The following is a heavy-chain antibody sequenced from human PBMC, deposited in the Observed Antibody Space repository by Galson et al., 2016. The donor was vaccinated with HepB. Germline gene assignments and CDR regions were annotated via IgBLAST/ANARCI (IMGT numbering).Heavy chain of an antibody. CDR3: ARGCGGDCYSVSGY. Sequence: SLRLSCAASGFAVSNNYMSWVRQAPGRGLEGVSVIYSGGSIQYAESVKGRFTISRDTSKNTLYLQMTSLRVEDTAVYYCARGCGGDCYSVSGYWGQGTLVTVSP. V-gene: IGHV3-53*01. D-gene: IGHD2-21*02. CDR2: IYSGGSI. J-gene: IGHJ4*02. CDR1: GFAVSNNY.